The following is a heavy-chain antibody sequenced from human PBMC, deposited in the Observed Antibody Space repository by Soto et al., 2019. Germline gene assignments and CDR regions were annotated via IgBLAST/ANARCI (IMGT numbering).Heavy chain of an antibody. CDR3: AKEREVAGFDY. J-gene: IGHJ4*02. V-gene: IGHV3-23*01. CDR2: ISGSGGST. D-gene: IGHD6-19*01. CDR1: GFTFSSYA. Sequence: GGSLRLSCAASGFTFSSYAMSWVRQAPGKGLEWVSGISGSGGSTYYADSVKGRFTISRGNSKNTLFLQMNSLRAEDTAVYYCAKEREVAGFDYWGQGTLVTGSS.